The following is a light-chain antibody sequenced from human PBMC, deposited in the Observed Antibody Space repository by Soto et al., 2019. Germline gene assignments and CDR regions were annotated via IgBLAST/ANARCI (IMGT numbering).Light chain of an antibody. CDR2: GAS. CDR3: QQYDNWPQT. V-gene: IGKV3-15*01. Sequence: EIVLTQSPATLSLSPGERATLSCRASQSVSSNLAWYQQKPGQAPRLLIYGASTRATGTPARFSGRGSGTEFTLTISSLQSVDFAVYYCQQYDNWPQTFGQGTKVDI. CDR1: QSVSSN. J-gene: IGKJ1*01.